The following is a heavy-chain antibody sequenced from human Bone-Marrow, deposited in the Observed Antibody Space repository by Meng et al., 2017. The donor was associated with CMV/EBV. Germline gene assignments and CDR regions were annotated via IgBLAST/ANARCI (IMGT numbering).Heavy chain of an antibody. J-gene: IGHJ6*02. CDR3: AKDTATIFGVVIIPYGMEV. V-gene: IGHV3-9*01. CDR2: ISWNSGSI. Sequence: SLKISCAASGFTFDDYAMHWVRQAPGKGLEWVSGISWNSGSIGYADSVKGRFTISRDNAKNSLYLQMNSLRAEDTTLYYCAKDTATIFGVVIIPYGMEVWGQGTTVTVSS. D-gene: IGHD3-3*01. CDR1: GFTFDDYA.